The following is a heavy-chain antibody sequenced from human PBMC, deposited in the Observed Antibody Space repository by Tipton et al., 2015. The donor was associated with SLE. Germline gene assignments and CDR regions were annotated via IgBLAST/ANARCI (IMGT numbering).Heavy chain of an antibody. CDR1: GFTFTAYY. CDR2: INPNSGGT. CDR3: ASRGRDSSGYFHFDY. V-gene: IGHV1-2*02. Sequence: QSGAEVKKPGASVKVSCKASGFTFTAYYMHWVRQAPEQGLEWMGWINPNSGGTNYAQKFQGRVTMTRDTSISTAYMELSRLRSDDTAVYYCASRGRDSSGYFHFDYWGQGTLVTVSS. D-gene: IGHD3-22*01. J-gene: IGHJ4*02.